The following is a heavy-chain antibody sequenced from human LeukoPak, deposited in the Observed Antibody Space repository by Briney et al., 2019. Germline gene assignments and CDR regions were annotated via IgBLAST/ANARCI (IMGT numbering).Heavy chain of an antibody. CDR2: ISSFNDTI. CDR3: VRVGRLLWFGL. D-gene: IGHD3-10*01. Sequence: GGSLRLSCAASGFTFSSYEMTWVRQAPGKGLEWISYISSFNDTIYYADSVKGRFAISRDNAKNSLNLQMNSLRAEDTAVYYCVRVGRLLWFGLWGQGTLVTVSS. CDR1: GFTFSSYE. V-gene: IGHV3-48*03. J-gene: IGHJ4*02.